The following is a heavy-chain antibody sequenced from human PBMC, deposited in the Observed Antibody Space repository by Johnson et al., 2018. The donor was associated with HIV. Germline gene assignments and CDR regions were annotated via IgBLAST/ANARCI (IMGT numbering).Heavy chain of an antibody. J-gene: IGHJ3*01. D-gene: IGHD2-21*02. CDR3: AGDLFVGGGGGDCYSTH. CDR1: GFTFDHYD. V-gene: IGHV3-20*04. Sequence: VQLVESGGHVVRPGGSLRLSCAASGFTFDHYDMSWVRQVPGKGLEWVSGITWNGGSTGYADSVKGRFTISRDNAKKSLYLQMNSLRAEDTALYYCAGDLFVGGGGGDCYSTHWGQGTMVTVSS. CDR2: ITWNGGST.